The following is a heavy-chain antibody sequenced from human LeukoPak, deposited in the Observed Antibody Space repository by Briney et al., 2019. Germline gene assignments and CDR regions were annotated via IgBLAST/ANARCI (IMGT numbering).Heavy chain of an antibody. CDR2: IKQDGSEK. V-gene: IGHV3-7*01. CDR3: GRFSGYYHREYAFDI. D-gene: IGHD3-22*01. CDR1: GFTLRNFW. J-gene: IGHJ3*02. Sequence: PGGSLRLSCAASGFTLRNFWTSWVRQAPGRGLEWVARIKQDGSEKYYADSLKGRFTISRDNDKNSLYPQMNSLRAEDTDVYYCGRFSGYYHREYAFDIWGQGTMVTVSS.